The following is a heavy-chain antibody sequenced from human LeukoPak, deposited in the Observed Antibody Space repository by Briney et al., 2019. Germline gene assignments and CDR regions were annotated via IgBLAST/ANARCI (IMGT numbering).Heavy chain of an antibody. J-gene: IGHJ4*02. Sequence: SETLSLTCAVYGGSFSGYYWNWIRQPPGKGLEWIGEINQSGSTNYNPSLKSRVTISVDTSKNEFSLKLSSVTAADTAVYYCARYYYGSGSYAFDYWGQGTLVTVSS. CDR1: GGSFSGYY. CDR3: ARYYYGSGSYAFDY. D-gene: IGHD3-10*01. V-gene: IGHV4-34*01. CDR2: INQSGST.